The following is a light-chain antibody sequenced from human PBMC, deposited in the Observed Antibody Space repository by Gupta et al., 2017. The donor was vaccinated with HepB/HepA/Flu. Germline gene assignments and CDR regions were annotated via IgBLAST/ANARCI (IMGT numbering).Light chain of an antibody. Sequence: QSPLTQPAAVSGSPGLSITLSCTGTSSDVGACTFVSWFQQDPGKAPKLIIFAVDNRSSGVSHRFSGSKCGNTTPLTISGLQAEDEADYDCSSYTISNTDVFGTGTKVTVL. V-gene: IGLV2-14*03. CDR3: SSYTISNTDV. CDR1: SSDVGACTF. CDR2: AVD. J-gene: IGLJ1*01.